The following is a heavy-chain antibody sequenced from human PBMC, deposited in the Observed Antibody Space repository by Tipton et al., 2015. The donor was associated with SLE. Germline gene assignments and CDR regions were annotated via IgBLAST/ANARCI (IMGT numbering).Heavy chain of an antibody. CDR1: GGSISSSSYY. V-gene: IGHV4-39*07. CDR3: ARQESVSAFDI. J-gene: IGHJ3*02. Sequence: TLSLTCTVSGGSISSSSYYWGWIRQPPGKGLEWIGSIYYSGSTYYNPSLKSRVTISVDTSKNQFSLKLSSVTAADTAVYYCARQESVSAFDIWGQGTMVNVSS. CDR2: IYYSGST.